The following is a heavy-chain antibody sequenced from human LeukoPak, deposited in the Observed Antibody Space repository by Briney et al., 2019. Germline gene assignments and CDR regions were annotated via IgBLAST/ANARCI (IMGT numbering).Heavy chain of an antibody. CDR3: ARDRGDMYSSSWYCFDP. Sequence: APVKVSCKASGYTFTSYAMHWVRQAPGQRLEWMGWSNAGNGNTKYSQKFQGRVTITRDTSASTAYMQLSSLRSEDTAVYYCARDRGDMYSSSWYCFDPWGQGTLGTVSS. D-gene: IGHD6-13*01. J-gene: IGHJ5*02. V-gene: IGHV1-3*01. CDR1: GYTFTSYA. CDR2: SNAGNGNT.